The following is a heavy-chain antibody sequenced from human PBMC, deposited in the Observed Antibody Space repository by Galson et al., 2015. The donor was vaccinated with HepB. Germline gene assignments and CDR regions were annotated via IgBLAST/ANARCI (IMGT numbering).Heavy chain of an antibody. D-gene: IGHD6-19*01. V-gene: IGHV5-10-1*01. CDR3: ARHPPYSSGWYFFDY. CDR2: IDPSDSYT. Sequence: QSGAEVKKPGESLRISCKGSGYSFTSYWISWVRQMPGKGLEWMGRIDPSDSYTNYSPSFQGHVTISADKSISTAYLQWSSLKASDTAMYYCARHPPYSSGWYFFDYWGQGTLVTVSS. CDR1: GYSFTSYW. J-gene: IGHJ4*02.